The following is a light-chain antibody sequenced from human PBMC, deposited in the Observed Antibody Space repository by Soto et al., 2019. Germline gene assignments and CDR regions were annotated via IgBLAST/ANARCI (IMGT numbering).Light chain of an antibody. CDR2: EVT. J-gene: IGLJ1*01. Sequence: QSVLTQPPSASGFPGQSVTISCTGTSSDVGYYDYVSWYQQHPGKAPKLVIYEVTKRPSGVPDRVSASKSGNTASLTVSGLRAEDEADYYCSSYAGSYRVFGTGTKVTVL. CDR1: SSDVGYYDY. V-gene: IGLV2-8*01. CDR3: SSYAGSYRV.